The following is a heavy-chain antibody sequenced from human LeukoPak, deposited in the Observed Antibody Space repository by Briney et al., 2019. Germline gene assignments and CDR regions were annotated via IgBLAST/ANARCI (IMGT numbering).Heavy chain of an antibody. Sequence: ASVKVSCKASGYTFTSYYMHWVRQAPGQGLEWMGIINPSGGSTSYAQKFQGRVTMTRDTSTSTVYMELSSLRSEDTAVYYCARVTRAMVANGVYFDYWGQGTLVTVSS. V-gene: IGHV1-46*01. CDR1: GYTFTSYY. J-gene: IGHJ4*02. D-gene: IGHD5-18*01. CDR3: ARVTRAMVANGVYFDY. CDR2: INPSGGST.